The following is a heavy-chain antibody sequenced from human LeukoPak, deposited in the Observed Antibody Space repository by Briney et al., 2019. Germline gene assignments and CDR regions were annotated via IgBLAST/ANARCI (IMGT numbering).Heavy chain of an antibody. CDR1: GFIFSSYS. CDR2: ISSSSSYI. CDR3: ARGATSFDAFDI. J-gene: IGHJ3*02. D-gene: IGHD6-6*01. V-gene: IGHV3-21*01. Sequence: GGSLRLSCVASGFIFSSYSMNWVRQAPGKGLEWVSSISSSSSYIYYADSVKGRFTISRDNAKNSLYLQMNSLRAEDTAVYYCARGATSFDAFDIWGQGTMVTVSS.